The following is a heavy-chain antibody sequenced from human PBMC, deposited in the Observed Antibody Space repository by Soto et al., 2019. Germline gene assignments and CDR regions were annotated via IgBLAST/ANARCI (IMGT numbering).Heavy chain of an antibody. J-gene: IGHJ3*02. CDR2: MIPIFGTA. Sequence: SSVKVSCKASGGTFSSYAISWVGQAPGQGLEWMGGMIPIFGTANYAQKFQGRVTITADESTSTAYMELSILRSEDTAVYYCARYSSSSLGALDIWAQGTMVTVSS. D-gene: IGHD6-6*01. CDR3: ARYSSSSLGALDI. CDR1: GGTFSSYA. V-gene: IGHV1-69*13.